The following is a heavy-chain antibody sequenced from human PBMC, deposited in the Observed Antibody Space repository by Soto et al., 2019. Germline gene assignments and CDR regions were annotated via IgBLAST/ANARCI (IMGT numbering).Heavy chain of an antibody. V-gene: IGHV3-23*01. J-gene: IGHJ3*02. CDR1: GFTIGSYA. Sequence: LRLSCAASGFTIGSYAMTWVRQAPGKGLEWVSIISASGGSTYYADSVKGRFTISRDNSKNTLYLQMNRLRVEDTAVYYCAKDLESSGYYLGVFDIWGRGTKVTVSS. CDR2: ISASGGST. D-gene: IGHD3-22*01. CDR3: AKDLESSGYYLGVFDI.